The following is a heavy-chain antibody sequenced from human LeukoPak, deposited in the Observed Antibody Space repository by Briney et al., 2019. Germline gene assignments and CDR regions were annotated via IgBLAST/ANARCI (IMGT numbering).Heavy chain of an antibody. V-gene: IGHV1-69*13. CDR1: GYTFTGYY. Sequence: ASVKVSCKASGYTFTGYYMHWVRQAPGQGLEWMGGIIPIFGTANYAQKFQGRVTITADESTSTAYMELSSLRSEDTAVYYCARGDCSGGSCYSDYWGQGTLVTVSS. D-gene: IGHD2-15*01. J-gene: IGHJ4*02. CDR2: IIPIFGTA. CDR3: ARGDCSGGSCYSDY.